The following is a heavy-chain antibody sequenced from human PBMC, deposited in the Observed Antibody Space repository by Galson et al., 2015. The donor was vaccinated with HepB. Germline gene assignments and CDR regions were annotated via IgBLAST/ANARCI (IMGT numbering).Heavy chain of an antibody. CDR3: AHSEWSLGNYYGSGSYYPFPKERCYFDY. CDR2: IYWDDDK. V-gene: IGHV2-5*02. J-gene: IGHJ4*02. CDR1: GFSLSTSGVG. D-gene: IGHD3-10*01. Sequence: PALVKPTQTLTLTCTFSGFSLSTSGVGVGWIRQPPGKALEWLALIYWDDDKRYSPSLKSRLTITKDTSKNQVVLTMTNMDPVDTATYYCAHSEWSLGNYYGSGSYYPFPKERCYFDYWGQGTLVTVSS.